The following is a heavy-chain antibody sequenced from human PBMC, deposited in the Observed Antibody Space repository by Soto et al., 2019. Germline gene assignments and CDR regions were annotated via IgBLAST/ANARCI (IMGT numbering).Heavy chain of an antibody. J-gene: IGHJ6*02. D-gene: IGHD2-2*01. V-gene: IGHV1-69*13. CDR1: GGTFSSYA. CDR2: IIPIFGTA. Sequence: EASVKVSCKASGGTFSSYAISWVRQAPGQGLEWMGGIIPIFGTANYAQKFQGRVTITADESTSTAYMELSSLRSEDTAVYYCAREFAAEDIVVVPAAERYYYYGMDVWGQGTTVTVSS. CDR3: AREFAAEDIVVVPAAERYYYYGMDV.